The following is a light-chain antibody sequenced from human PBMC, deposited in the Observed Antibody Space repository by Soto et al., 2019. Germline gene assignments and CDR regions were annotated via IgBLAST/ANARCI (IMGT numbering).Light chain of an antibody. CDR3: QQLERYPST. V-gene: IGKV1-5*01. J-gene: IGKJ4*01. CDR1: HNIERW. CDR2: DAS. Sequence: IQMTQSPSTLSASVGDRVTITCRASHNIERWMAWYQQKPGKAPSLLIFDASTLHSGVPSRFSGSGSGTDFTLTISSLQPEDFATYYCQQLERYPSTFGGGTKVDIK.